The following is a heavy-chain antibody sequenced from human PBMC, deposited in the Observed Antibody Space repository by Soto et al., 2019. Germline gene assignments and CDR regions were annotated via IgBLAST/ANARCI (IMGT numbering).Heavy chain of an antibody. J-gene: IGHJ4*02. CDR1: GYTFPTSP. Sequence: QLQLVQSGAEAKKHGASVKVSCKASGYTFPTSPISWVRQAPGQGLEWMGWIKAYSGNTNYAQKLQGRVTMTTDTSTNTAYMELRSLTTDDTAIYYCAIADYGDDDYWGQGTLVTVSS. CDR3: AIADYGDDDY. V-gene: IGHV1-18*01. D-gene: IGHD4-17*01. CDR2: IKAYSGNT.